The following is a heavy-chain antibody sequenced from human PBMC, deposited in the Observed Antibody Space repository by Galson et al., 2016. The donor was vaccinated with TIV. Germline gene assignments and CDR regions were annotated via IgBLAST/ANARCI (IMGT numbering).Heavy chain of an antibody. D-gene: IGHD5-18*01. Sequence: SVKVSCKASGYTFTDYAISWVRQAPGQGLEWMGWINSYNGDTTFAQKFRGRVTVTTDTSTNTAYMELWKLRSDDTAVYYCARSGYTYGLVGFPSSFLYLDLSGRVTLLTVSS. V-gene: IGHV1-18*01. CDR1: GYTFTDYA. CDR3: ARSGYTYGLVGFPSSFLYLDL. CDR2: INSYNGDT. J-gene: IGHJ2*01.